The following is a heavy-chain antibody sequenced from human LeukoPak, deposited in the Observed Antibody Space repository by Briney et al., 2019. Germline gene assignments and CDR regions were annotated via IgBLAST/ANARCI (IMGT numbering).Heavy chain of an antibody. V-gene: IGHV3-30*02. J-gene: IGHJ4*02. CDR3: AKDRTSGYDYFDY. D-gene: IGHD5-12*01. Sequence: PAGSLTLSCAASGFTFSSYYMHWVRQAPGKGLEWVAFIRYDGSNNYYADSVKGRFTMSRDNSKTTLYLEMNSLRAEDTAVYYCAKDRTSGYDYFDYWGQGTLVTVSS. CDR2: IRYDGSNN. CDR1: GFTFSSYY.